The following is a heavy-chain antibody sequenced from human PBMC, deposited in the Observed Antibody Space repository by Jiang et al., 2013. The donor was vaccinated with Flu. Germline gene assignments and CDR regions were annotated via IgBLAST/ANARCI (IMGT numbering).Heavy chain of an antibody. J-gene: IGHJ4*02. CDR3: ARRLDTAMVTDDY. D-gene: IGHD5-18*01. V-gene: IGHV4-39*07. Sequence: GPGLVKPSETLSLTCTVSGGSISSSSYYWGWIRQPPGKGLEWIGSIYYSGSTYYNPSLKSRVTISVDTSKNQFSLKLSSVTAADTAVYYCARRLDTAMVTDDYWGQGTLVTVSS. CDR2: IYYSGST. CDR1: GGSISSSSYY.